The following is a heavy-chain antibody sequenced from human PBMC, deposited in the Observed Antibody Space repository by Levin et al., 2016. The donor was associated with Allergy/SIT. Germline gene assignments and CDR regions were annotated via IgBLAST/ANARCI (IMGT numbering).Heavy chain of an antibody. Sequence: SETLSLTCTVSTSYITGHYWSWIRQSPGKGLEWIGYIYNDGTTKSNPSLQSRVSMSVDRSKNQFSLKLSAVTVADAAVYFCARGNVVTAYDYWGQGIQVTVSS. CDR3: ARGNVVTAYDY. V-gene: IGHV4-59*11. D-gene: IGHD2-21*02. CDR1: TSYITGHY. CDR2: IYNDGTT. J-gene: IGHJ4*02.